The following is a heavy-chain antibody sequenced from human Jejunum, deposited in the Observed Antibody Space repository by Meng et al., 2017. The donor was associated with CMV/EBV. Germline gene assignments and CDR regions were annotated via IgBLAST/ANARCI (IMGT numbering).Heavy chain of an antibody. Sequence: SGFTFRSYSMNWVRQAPGKGLEWVSFISSRSSYIYYADSVKGRFTISRDNAKNSLFLQMNSLRAEDTAVYYCAREDNWNYGWFDPWGQGTRVTVSS. V-gene: IGHV3-21*01. CDR2: ISSRSSYI. J-gene: IGHJ5*02. CDR1: GFTFRSYS. CDR3: AREDNWNYGWFDP. D-gene: IGHD1-7*01.